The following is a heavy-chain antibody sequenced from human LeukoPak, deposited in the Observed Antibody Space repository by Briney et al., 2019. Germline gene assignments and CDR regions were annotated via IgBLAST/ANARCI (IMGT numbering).Heavy chain of an antibody. D-gene: IGHD5-24*01. CDR1: GFTVSSNY. J-gene: IGHJ6*02. CDR3: ARAEMATISGLDV. V-gene: IGHV3-53*04. CDR2: LYGGGGK. Sequence: GGSLRLSCAASGFTVSSNYMTWVRQAPGKGLEWVSVLYGGGGKSYADSVKGRFTISRHNSKNTLYLQVNSLRAEDTAVYYCARAEMATISGLDVWGQGTTVTVSS.